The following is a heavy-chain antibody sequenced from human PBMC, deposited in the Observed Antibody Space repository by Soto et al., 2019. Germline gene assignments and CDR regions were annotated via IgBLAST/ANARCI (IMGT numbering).Heavy chain of an antibody. CDR2: IYYSGST. V-gene: IGHV4-39*01. Sequence: SETLSLTCTVSGGSISSSSYYWGWIRQPPGKGLEWIGSIYYSGSTYYNPSLKSRVTISVDTSKNQFSLKLSSVTAADTAVYYCARQGATYDFWSGYELYYYYYGMDVWGQGTTVTVSS. CDR1: GGSISSSSYY. CDR3: ARQGATYDFWSGYELYYYYYGMDV. J-gene: IGHJ6*02. D-gene: IGHD3-3*01.